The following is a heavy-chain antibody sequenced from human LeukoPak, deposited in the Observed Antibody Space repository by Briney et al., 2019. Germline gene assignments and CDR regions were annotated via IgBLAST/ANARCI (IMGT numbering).Heavy chain of an antibody. CDR3: ARDKEVTNTGFDP. Sequence: SETLSLTCTVSGGSISSYYWSWIRQPAGKGLEWIGHIYTSGSTNYNPSLKGRVTMSVDTSKNQFSLKLSSVTAADTAVYYCARDKEVTNTGFDPWGQGTLVTVSS. V-gene: IGHV4-4*07. CDR1: GGSISSYY. J-gene: IGHJ5*02. CDR2: IYTSGST. D-gene: IGHD5-24*01.